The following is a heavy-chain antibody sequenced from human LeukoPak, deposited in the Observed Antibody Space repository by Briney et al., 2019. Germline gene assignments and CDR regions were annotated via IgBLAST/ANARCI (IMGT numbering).Heavy chain of an antibody. Sequence: GGSLRLSCAASGFTFSDYYMSWIRQAPGKGLEWVSYISRSGTTTYYADSVKGRFAISRDNAKNSLYLQMNSLRAEDTAVYYCASSPNFYYYYMNVWGKGTAVTVSS. J-gene: IGHJ6*03. CDR1: GFTFSDYY. V-gene: IGHV3-11*01. CDR3: ASSPNFYYYYMNV. CDR2: ISRSGTTT.